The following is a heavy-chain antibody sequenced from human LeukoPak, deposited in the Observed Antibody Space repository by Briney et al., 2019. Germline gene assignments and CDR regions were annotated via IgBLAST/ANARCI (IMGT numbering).Heavy chain of an antibody. D-gene: IGHD3-16*01. CDR2: INHSGST. CDR1: GGSFSGYY. CDR3: ARASFRGGAMDY. V-gene: IGHV4-34*01. J-gene: IGHJ4*02. Sequence: SETLSLTCAVYGGSFSGYYWSWIRQPPGKGLEWIGEINHSGSTNYNPSLKSRVTISVDTSKNQFSLKLSSVTAADTAVYYCARASFRGGAMDYWGQGTLVTVSS.